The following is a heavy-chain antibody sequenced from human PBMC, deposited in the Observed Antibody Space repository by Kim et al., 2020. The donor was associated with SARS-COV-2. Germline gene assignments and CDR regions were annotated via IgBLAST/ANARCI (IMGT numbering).Heavy chain of an antibody. CDR2: IYYSGST. D-gene: IGHD6-19*01. J-gene: IGHJ3*01. V-gene: IGHV4-39*01. CDR1: GGSISSSSYY. CDR3: ASHYSPGWDPGFTFDV. Sequence: SETLSLTCTVSGGSISSSSYYWGWIRQPPGKGLEWIGSIYYSGSTYYNPPLRRRATLSENTSKNQSPLMLSLVTAATTAVYSSASHYSPGWDPGFTFDV.